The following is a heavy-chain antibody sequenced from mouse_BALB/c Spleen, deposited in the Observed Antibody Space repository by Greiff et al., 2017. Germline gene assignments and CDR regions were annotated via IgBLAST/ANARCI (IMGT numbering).Heavy chain of an antibody. J-gene: IGHJ4*01. Sequence: QVQPQQSGAEPMKPGASVKISRKATGYTFSSYWIERVKQMPGHGLEWIGEILPGSGSTNYNEKFKGKVTFTADTSSNTAYMQLSSLTSEDSAVYYCARVGSSCAMDDWGQGTSVTVSS. CDR1: GYTFSSYW. V-gene: IGHV1-9*01. CDR2: ILPGSGST. D-gene: IGHD1-1*01. CDR3: ARVGSSCAMDD.